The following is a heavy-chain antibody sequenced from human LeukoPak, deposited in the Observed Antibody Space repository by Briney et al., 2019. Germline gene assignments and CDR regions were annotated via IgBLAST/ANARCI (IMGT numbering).Heavy chain of an antibody. Sequence: SETLSLTCTVSGGSISSSSYYWGWIRQPPGKGLEWIGSIYYSGSTYYNPSLKSRVTISVDTSKNQFSLKLSSVTAADTAVYYCARATIMITFGGVIVPDYWGQGTLVTVSS. V-gene: IGHV4-39*07. CDR2: IYYSGST. CDR1: GGSISSSSYY. D-gene: IGHD3-16*02. CDR3: ARATIMITFGGVIVPDY. J-gene: IGHJ4*02.